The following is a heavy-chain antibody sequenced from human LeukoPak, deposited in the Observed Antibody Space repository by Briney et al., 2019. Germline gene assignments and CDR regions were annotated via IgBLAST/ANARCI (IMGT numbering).Heavy chain of an antibody. CDR2: INPNSGGT. CDR3: ATPVGATEASYYYGMDV. D-gene: IGHD1-26*01. J-gene: IGHJ6*02. CDR1: GYTFTGYY. Sequence: ASVKVSCKASGYTFTGYYMHWVRQAPGQGLEWMGWINPNSGGTNYAQKFQGRFTMTRDTSISTAYMELSRLRSDDTAVYYCATPVGATEASYYYGMDVWGQGTTVTVSS. V-gene: IGHV1-2*02.